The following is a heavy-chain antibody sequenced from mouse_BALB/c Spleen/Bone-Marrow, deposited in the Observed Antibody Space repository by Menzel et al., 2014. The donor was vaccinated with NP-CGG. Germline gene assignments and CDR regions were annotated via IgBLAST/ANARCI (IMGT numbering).Heavy chain of an antibody. CDR2: IDTANGYT. D-gene: IGHD1-1*01. J-gene: IGHJ2*01. CDR1: GFNIKDTY. Sequence: EVQLQQSGAELVKPGASVKLSCTASGFNIKDTYMHWVKQRPEQGLEWIGRIDTANGYTKYDPKFQGKATITADTSSNTAYLQLSSLTSENTAVYYCARVRVLRSRGLDYWGQGTTLTVSS. V-gene: IGHV14-3*02. CDR3: ARVRVLRSRGLDY.